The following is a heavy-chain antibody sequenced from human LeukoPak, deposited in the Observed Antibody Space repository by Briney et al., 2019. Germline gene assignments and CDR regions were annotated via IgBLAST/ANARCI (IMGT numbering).Heavy chain of an antibody. D-gene: IGHD5-12*01. CDR3: AKAPGYADFDY. V-gene: IGHV3-30*18. CDR2: ISYDGSKK. CDR1: GFTFSSDG. Sequence: GGALRLSCAASGFTFSSDGMHWVRQAPGKGLEWVAVISYDGSKKYYADSVKGRFTISRDNSKNTLYLQMNSLRAEDTAVYYCAKAPGYADFDYWGQGTLVTVSS. J-gene: IGHJ4*02.